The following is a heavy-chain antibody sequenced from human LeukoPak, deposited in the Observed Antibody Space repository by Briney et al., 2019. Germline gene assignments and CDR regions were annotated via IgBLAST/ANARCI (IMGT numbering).Heavy chain of an antibody. V-gene: IGHV3-30*18. J-gene: IGHJ5*02. CDR2: ISTDGSHK. Sequence: GGSLRLSCAASGFTFSDYGMQWVRQAPGKGLEWVALISTDGSHKDYADSVKGRFTLSRDNSKNTLYLQMNSLRVEDTAVYFCAKDGTSSWFGEATWGQGTLVTVSS. CDR1: GFTFSDYG. D-gene: IGHD6-13*01. CDR3: AKDGTSSWFGEAT.